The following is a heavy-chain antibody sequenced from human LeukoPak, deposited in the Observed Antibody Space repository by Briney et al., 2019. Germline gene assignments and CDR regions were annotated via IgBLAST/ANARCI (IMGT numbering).Heavy chain of an antibody. CDR3: ACSSGTGTTRNYYYYMDV. Sequence: ASVTVSCKASGYTFTGYYFHWVRQAPGQGLEWLGWINPNSGGTNYAQKFQGRVTMTWDTSITTAYMELRGLRSDDTAVYYCACSSGTGTTRNYYYYMDVWGKGATVNVSS. D-gene: IGHD1-7*01. CDR2: INPNSGGT. V-gene: IGHV1-2*02. J-gene: IGHJ6*03. CDR1: GYTFTGYY.